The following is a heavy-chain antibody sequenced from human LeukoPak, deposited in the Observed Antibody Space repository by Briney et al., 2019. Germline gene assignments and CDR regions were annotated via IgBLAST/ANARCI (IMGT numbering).Heavy chain of an antibody. J-gene: IGHJ4*02. Sequence: SETLSLTCAVYGGSFSGYYRSWIRQPPGKGLEWIGEINHSGSTNYNPSLKSRVTISVDTSKNQFSLMLSSVTAADTAVYYCAREGGSNYCDNSGYLHWGQGTLVTVSS. CDR3: AREGGSNYCDNSGYLH. D-gene: IGHD3-22*01. V-gene: IGHV4-34*01. CDR2: INHSGST. CDR1: GGSFSGYY.